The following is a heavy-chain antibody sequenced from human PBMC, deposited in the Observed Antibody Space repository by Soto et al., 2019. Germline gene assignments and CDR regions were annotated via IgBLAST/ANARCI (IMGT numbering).Heavy chain of an antibody. CDR1: GYTFTSYG. CDR3: ARMGDVPYYYYGMDV. V-gene: IGHV1-18*01. CDR2: INGYNGNT. Sequence: QVQRVQSGAEVKKPGASVKVSCKASGYTFTSYGISWVRQAPGQGLEWMGWINGYNGNTNHAQKRQGRVTMSTDTSTSTAYMELRSLRSDDSAVYYCARMGDVPYYYYGMDVWGQGTTVTVSS. D-gene: IGHD3-16*01. J-gene: IGHJ6*02.